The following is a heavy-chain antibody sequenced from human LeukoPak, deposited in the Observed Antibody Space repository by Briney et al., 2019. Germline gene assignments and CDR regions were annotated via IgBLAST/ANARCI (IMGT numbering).Heavy chain of an antibody. V-gene: IGHV3-23*01. CDR2: ISGSGGST. CDR3: ARDFANIRGGGYFDN. CDR1: GFTFSSYA. D-gene: IGHD2/OR15-2a*01. Sequence: GGSLRLSCAASGFTFSSYAMSWVRQAPGKGLEWVSAISGSGGSTYYADSVKGRFTISRDNSKDTLYLQMNSLRAEDTAVYHCARDFANIRGGGYFDNWGQGTLVTVSS. J-gene: IGHJ4*02.